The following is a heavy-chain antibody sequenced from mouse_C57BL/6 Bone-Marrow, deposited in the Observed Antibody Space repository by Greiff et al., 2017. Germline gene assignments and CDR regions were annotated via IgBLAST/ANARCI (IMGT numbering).Heavy chain of an antibody. V-gene: IGHV1-64*01. CDR1: GYTFTSYW. CDR2: IHPNSGST. Sequence: VQLQQPGAELVKPGASVKLSCKASGYTFTSYWMHWVKQRPGQGLEWIGKIHPNSGSTNYNEKFKSKATLTVDKSSSTAYIQLSSLTSEDSAVYYCASLITTVVATDYWGQGTTLTVSA. J-gene: IGHJ2*01. D-gene: IGHD1-1*01. CDR3: ASLITTVVATDY.